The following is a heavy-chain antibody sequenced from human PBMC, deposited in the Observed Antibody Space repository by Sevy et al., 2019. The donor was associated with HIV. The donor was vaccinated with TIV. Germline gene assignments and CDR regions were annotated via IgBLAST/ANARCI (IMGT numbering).Heavy chain of an antibody. CDR3: ARGITMVRGIHWFGP. CDR1: GFTFSSYE. D-gene: IGHD3-10*01. J-gene: IGHJ5*02. V-gene: IGHV3-48*03. Sequence: GGSLRLSCAASGFTFSSYEMNWVRQAPGKGLEWVSYISSSGSTIYYADSVKGRFTISRDNAKNSLYLQMNSLRAEDTAVYYCARGITMVRGIHWFGPWGQGTLVTVSS. CDR2: ISSSGSTI.